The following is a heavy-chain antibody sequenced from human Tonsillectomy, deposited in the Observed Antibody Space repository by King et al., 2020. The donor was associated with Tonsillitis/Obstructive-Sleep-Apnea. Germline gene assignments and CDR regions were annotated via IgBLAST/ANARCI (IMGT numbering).Heavy chain of an antibody. D-gene: IGHD3-9*01. CDR1: GYSFTNYW. J-gene: IGHJ6*03. CDR2: IDPSDSYT. CDR3: ARLXXDGXYXYXXXX. V-gene: IGHV5-10-1*01. Sequence: VQLVESGAEVKKPGESLRISCKGSGYSFTNYWIDWVRQMPGKGLEWMGTIDPSDSYTNYSPSFQGHVTISADKSISTAYLQWSSLKASDTAMYYCARLXXDGXYXYXXXXXXKGTTVTVSS.